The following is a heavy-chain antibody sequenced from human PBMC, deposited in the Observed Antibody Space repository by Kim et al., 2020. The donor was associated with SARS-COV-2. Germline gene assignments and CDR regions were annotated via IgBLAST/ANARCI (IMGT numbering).Heavy chain of an antibody. V-gene: IGHV4-31*03. Sequence: SETLSLTCTVSGGSISSGGYYWSWIRQHPGLGWEWIGYIYYSGSTYYTPSIQSRVTISAATSKNQLSLKLSSVTDAATAVYYCARVVDGSSGYYTGTRVDYWGQGTLVTVSS. CDR1: GGSISSGGYY. D-gene: IGHD3-22*01. CDR2: IYYSGST. J-gene: IGHJ4*02. CDR3: ARVVDGSSGYYTGTRVDY.